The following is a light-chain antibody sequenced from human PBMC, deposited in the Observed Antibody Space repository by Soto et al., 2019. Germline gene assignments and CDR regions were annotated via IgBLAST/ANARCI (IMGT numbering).Light chain of an antibody. CDR3: SSRTTSNPYV. Sequence: QSALTQPASVSGSPGQSITISCTGTSSDMGAYNSVSWYQQHPGKAPKLMIYEVSNRPSGVSNRFSASKSGNTASLTISGLQAEDEAEYYCSSRTTSNPYVFGTGTKLTVL. CDR2: EVS. CDR1: SSDMGAYNS. V-gene: IGLV2-14*01. J-gene: IGLJ1*01.